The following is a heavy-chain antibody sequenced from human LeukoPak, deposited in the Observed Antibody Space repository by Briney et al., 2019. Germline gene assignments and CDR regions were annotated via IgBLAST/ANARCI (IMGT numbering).Heavy chain of an antibody. CDR3: AMSSSGWPLDY. Sequence: PSETLSLTCAVYGGSFSGYYWSWIRQPPGKGLEWIGEINHSGSTNYNPSLKSRVTISVDTSKNQFSLKLSSVTAADTAVYYCAMSSSGWPLDYWGQGTLVTVSP. CDR1: GGSFSGYY. V-gene: IGHV4-34*01. CDR2: INHSGST. D-gene: IGHD6-19*01. J-gene: IGHJ4*02.